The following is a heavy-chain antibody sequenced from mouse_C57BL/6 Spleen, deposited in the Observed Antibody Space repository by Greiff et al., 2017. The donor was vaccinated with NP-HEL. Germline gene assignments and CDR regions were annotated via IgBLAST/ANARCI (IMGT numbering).Heavy chain of an antibody. D-gene: IGHD1-1*01. CDR3: TLITTIVT. CDR1: GFNIKDDY. V-gene: IGHV14-4*01. J-gene: IGHJ2*01. CDR2: IDPENGDT. Sequence: EVQLQQSGAELVRPGASVKLSCTASGFNIKDDYIHWVKQRPEQGLAWIGWIDPENGDTEYASRFQGKATITAVTSSNTAYLHPSSLTSEDTAVYYCTLITTIVTWGQGTTQTVSS.